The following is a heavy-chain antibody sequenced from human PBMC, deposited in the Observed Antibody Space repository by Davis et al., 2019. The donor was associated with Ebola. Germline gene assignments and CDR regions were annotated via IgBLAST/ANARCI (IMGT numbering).Heavy chain of an antibody. J-gene: IGHJ4*02. D-gene: IGHD3-10*01. CDR2: VSDSGLIT. CDR1: GFTFSRHA. Sequence: PGGSLRLSCVGSGFTFSRHAMSWVRQAPGKGLAWVSSVSDSGLITVHADSVKGRFTISRDNAKNSLYLQMNSLRAEDTAVYYCARERYYYGSGSYFDYWGQGTLVTVSS. V-gene: IGHV3-21*04. CDR3: ARERYYYGSGSYFDY.